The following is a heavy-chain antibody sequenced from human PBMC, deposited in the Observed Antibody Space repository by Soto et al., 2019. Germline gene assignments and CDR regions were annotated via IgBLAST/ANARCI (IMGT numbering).Heavy chain of an antibody. D-gene: IGHD2-15*01. V-gene: IGHV4-59*08. Sequence: ASETLSLTCTVSGGSISSYYWSWIRQPPGKGLEWIGYIYYSGSTNYNPSLKSRVTISVDTSKNQFSLKLSSVTAADTAVYYCARLTRIVVANENWFDPWGQGTLVTVSS. CDR1: GGSISSYY. CDR2: IYYSGST. J-gene: IGHJ5*02. CDR3: ARLTRIVVANENWFDP.